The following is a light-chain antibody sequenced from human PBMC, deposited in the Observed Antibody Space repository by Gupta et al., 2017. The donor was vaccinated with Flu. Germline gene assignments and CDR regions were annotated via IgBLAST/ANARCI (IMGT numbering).Light chain of an antibody. Sequence: PSSLSASVGDRVTITCRASQDIRNDLGWYQQKRGKAPKRLISAASSLQSGVPARFSGSGSGTEFTLTINSLQPEDFATYYCLQHNSYPYTLGQGTKVEIK. J-gene: IGKJ2*01. CDR1: QDIRND. CDR3: LQHNSYPYT. CDR2: AAS. V-gene: IGKV1-17*01.